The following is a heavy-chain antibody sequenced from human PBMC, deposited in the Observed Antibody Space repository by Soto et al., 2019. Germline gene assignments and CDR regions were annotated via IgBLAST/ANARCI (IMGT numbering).Heavy chain of an antibody. Sequence: CGSLRLSCPPGGCSFSGERLNGPRQAQVKRLKWISFISRTSNTIYYVGSVKGRFTTSRDNGKNLLYLQMNDLGDEDTAVYYCARGTYYPGDNGYYYFDSWGKGTLVTVSS. CDR2: ISRTSNTI. J-gene: IGHJ4*02. D-gene: IGHD3-3*01. CDR1: GCSFSGER. V-gene: IGHV3-48*02. CDR3: ARGTYYPGDNGYYYFDS.